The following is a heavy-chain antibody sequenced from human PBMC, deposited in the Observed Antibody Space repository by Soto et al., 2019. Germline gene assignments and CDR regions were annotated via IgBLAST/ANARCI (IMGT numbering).Heavy chain of an antibody. CDR2: IYYSGST. Sequence: SETLSFTCTVSGGSISSGGYYWSWIRQHPGKGLEWIGYIYYSGSTYYNPSLKSRVTISVDTSKNQFSLKLSSVTAADTAVYYCAGSTSRENYDFWSGYGQGYSYGHPRYYFDYWGQGTLVTVSS. J-gene: IGHJ4*02. CDR3: AGSTSRENYDFWSGYGQGYSYGHPRYYFDY. D-gene: IGHD3-3*01. V-gene: IGHV4-31*03. CDR1: GGSISSGGYY.